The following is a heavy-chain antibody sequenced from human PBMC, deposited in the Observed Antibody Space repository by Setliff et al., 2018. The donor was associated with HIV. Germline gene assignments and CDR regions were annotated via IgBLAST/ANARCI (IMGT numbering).Heavy chain of an antibody. D-gene: IGHD3-22*01. CDR1: GVSISSSSFY. V-gene: IGHV4-39*07. CDR2: INHSGST. CDR3: ARLTTTYYYDSSAYYHPV. Sequence: SETLSLTCTVSGVSISSSSFYWGWIRQPPGKGLEWIGEINHSGSTNYNPSLKSRVTISVDTSKNQFSLKLSSVTAADTAVFYCARLTTTYYYDSSAYYHPVWGQGTLVTVSS. J-gene: IGHJ4*02.